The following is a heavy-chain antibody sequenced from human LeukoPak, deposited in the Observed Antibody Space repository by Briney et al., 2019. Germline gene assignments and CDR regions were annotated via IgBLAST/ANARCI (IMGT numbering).Heavy chain of an antibody. CDR1: GFTFSSYW. CDR3: ARGGSFWSDYYYFEY. J-gene: IGHJ4*02. V-gene: IGHV3-7*01. D-gene: IGHD3-3*01. CDR2: IKQDGSEK. Sequence: GGSLRLSCAASGFTFSSYWMSWVHQAPGKGLEWVANIKQDGSEKYYVDSVKGRFTISRDNAKNSLYLQMNSLRAEDTAVYYCARGGSFWSDYYYFEYWGQGTLVTVSS.